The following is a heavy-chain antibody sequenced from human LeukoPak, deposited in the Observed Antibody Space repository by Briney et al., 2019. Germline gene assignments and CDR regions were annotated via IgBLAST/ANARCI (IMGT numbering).Heavy chain of an antibody. CDR3: ARATGYDATFDY. D-gene: IGHD6-13*01. CDR1: EFTFSSYS. V-gene: IGHV3-21*01. CDR2: ISSSSNYI. J-gene: IGHJ4*02. Sequence: GGSLRLSCAASEFTFSSYSMNWVRQAPGKGLEWVSSISSSSNYIYYADSVKGRFTISRENAKNSLYLQMNSLRAEDTAVYYCARATGYDATFDYWGQGTLVTVSS.